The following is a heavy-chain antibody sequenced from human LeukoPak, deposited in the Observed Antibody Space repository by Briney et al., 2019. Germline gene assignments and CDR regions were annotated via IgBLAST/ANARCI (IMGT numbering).Heavy chain of an antibody. Sequence: PSETPSLTCTVSGGSISSYYWSWIRQPPGKGREWIGYGFYTGSTNYNPSLKSRVTISVDTSNNQFSLKLSSVAAADTAVYYCASEYCSSTSCYFDYWGQGNLVTISS. CDR3: ASEYCSSTSCYFDY. D-gene: IGHD2-2*01. CDR1: GGSISSYY. CDR2: GFYTGST. V-gene: IGHV4-59*01. J-gene: IGHJ4*02.